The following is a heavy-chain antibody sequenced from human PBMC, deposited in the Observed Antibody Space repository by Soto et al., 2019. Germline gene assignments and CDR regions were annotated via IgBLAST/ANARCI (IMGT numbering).Heavy chain of an antibody. CDR1: GGSISSGGYY. D-gene: IGHD3-3*01. V-gene: IGHV4-31*03. CDR3: ARVGSLGTYYDFWSGYSIFDY. CDR2: IYYSGST. Sequence: PSETLSLTCTVSGGSISSGGYYWSWIRQHPGKGLEWIGYIYYSGSTYYNPSLKSRVTISVDTSKNQFSLKLSSVTAADTAVYYCARVGSLGTYYDFWSGYSIFDYWGQGTLVTVSS. J-gene: IGHJ4*02.